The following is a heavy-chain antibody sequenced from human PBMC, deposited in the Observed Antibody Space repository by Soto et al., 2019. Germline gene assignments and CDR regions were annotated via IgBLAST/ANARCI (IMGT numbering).Heavy chain of an antibody. CDR1: GFSFSDSA. J-gene: IGHJ4*02. CDR2: IRSKANDYAT. D-gene: IGHD2-21*01. V-gene: IGHV3-73*01. Sequence: PGGSLRLSCAASGFSFSDSAIQWVRQASGKGLEWVGRIRSKANDYATAYAASVKGRFTISRDDSKNTAYLQMNSLKTEDTAVYYCVRHVGETYFDYWGQGTLVTVSS. CDR3: VRHVGETYFDY.